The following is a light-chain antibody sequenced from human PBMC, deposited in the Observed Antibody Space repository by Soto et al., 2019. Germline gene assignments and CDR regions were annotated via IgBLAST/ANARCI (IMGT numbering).Light chain of an antibody. CDR2: TAS. Sequence: DIQMTQSPSSVSASVGDRVTITCRASQDISNWLAWYQQKPGKAPKLLIYTASNLQSGVPSRFSGSGSGTDFTLTISSLQPEDFAIYYCQQANNFPYTFSQGTKLEIK. CDR1: QDISNW. CDR3: QQANNFPYT. V-gene: IGKV1-12*01. J-gene: IGKJ2*01.